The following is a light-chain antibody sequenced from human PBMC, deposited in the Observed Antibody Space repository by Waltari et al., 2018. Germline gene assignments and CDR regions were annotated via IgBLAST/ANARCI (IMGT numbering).Light chain of an antibody. J-gene: IGLJ2*01. V-gene: IGLV2-23*02. CDR2: DVT. Sequence: QSALTQPASVSGSPGQSITISCTGTSSDIGSYNLVSWYQQHPGKAPKLMIYDVTKRPSGIFSRCSGSKSGITASLTISGLQAEDEADYYCCSYAGFSTVVFGGGTKLTVL. CDR3: CSYAGFSTVV. CDR1: SSDIGSYNL.